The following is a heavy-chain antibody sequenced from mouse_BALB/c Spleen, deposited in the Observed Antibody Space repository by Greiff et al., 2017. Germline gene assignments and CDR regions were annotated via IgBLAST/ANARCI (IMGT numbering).Heavy chain of an antibody. J-gene: IGHJ1*01. V-gene: IGHV1-15*01. CDR3: TRSYGSLWYFDG. Sequence: QVHVKQSGAELVRPGASVTLSCKASGYTFTDYEMHWVKQTPVHGLEWIGAIDPETGGTAYNQKFKGKATLTADKSSSTAYMELRSLTSEDSAVYYCTRSYGSLWYFDGWGAGTTVTVSS. CDR2: IDPETGGT. CDR1: GYTFTDYE. D-gene: IGHD1-1*01.